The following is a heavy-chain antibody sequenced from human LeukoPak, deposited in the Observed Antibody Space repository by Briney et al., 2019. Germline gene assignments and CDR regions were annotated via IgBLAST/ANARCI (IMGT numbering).Heavy chain of an antibody. V-gene: IGHV1-8*01. D-gene: IGHD3-22*01. CDR3: ARGWGIVVENAFDI. CDR2: RNPNSGNT. Sequence: APVKVSCQASGYTFTSYHINWVRPATGQGLAWMGWRNPNSGNTGYAQKFQGRVTMTRNTPIRTDYMELSRLRSEDTAVYYCARGWGIVVENAFDIWGQGTMVTVSS. J-gene: IGHJ3*02. CDR1: GYTFTSYH.